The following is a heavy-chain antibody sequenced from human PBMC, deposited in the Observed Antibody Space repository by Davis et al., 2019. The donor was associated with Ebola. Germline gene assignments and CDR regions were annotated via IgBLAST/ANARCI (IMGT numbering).Heavy chain of an antibody. D-gene: IGHD2/OR15-2a*01. J-gene: IGHJ3*01. Sequence: GGSLRLSCSASGFIFSTYVMSWVRQAPGKGLEWLSTYGTSADTYYADSVKGRFTISRDNSKNTLYLQMNGLRVEDTAIYYCAKDNRNIWSEVWGQGTMVTVSS. V-gene: IGHV3-23*01. CDR2: GTSADT. CDR3: AKDNRNIWSEV. CDR1: GFIFSTYV.